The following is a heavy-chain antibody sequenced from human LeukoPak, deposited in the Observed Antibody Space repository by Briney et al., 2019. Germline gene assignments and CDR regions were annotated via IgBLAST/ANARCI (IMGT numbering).Heavy chain of an antibody. V-gene: IGHV1-69*13. J-gene: IGHJ4*02. CDR3: ARENRQITIFGVVTYYFDY. CDR1: GGTFSSYA. Sequence: SVKVSCRASGGTFSSYAISWVRQAPGQGLEWMGGIIPIFGTANYAQKFQGRVTITADESTSTAYMELSSLRSEDTAVYYCARENRQITIFGVVTYYFDYWGQGTLVTVSS. D-gene: IGHD3-3*01. CDR2: IIPIFGTA.